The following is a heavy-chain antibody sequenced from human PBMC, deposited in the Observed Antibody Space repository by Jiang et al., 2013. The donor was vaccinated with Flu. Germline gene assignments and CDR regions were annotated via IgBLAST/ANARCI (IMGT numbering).Heavy chain of an antibody. D-gene: IGHD3-3*01. V-gene: IGHV3-30*01. Sequence: VKGRFTISRDNSKNTLYLQMNSLRAEDTAVYYCASAQRVGHYDFWSGEFDYWGQGTLVTVSS. J-gene: IGHJ4*02. CDR3: ASAQRVGHYDFWSGEFDY.